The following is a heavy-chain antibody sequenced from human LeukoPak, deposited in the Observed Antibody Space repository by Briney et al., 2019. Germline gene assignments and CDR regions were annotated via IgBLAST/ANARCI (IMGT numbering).Heavy chain of an antibody. D-gene: IGHD5-12*01. J-gene: IGHJ6*03. V-gene: IGHV3-23*01. CDR2: VSVSGGST. CDR1: GFTFSTYA. Sequence: GGSLRLSCAASGFTFSTYAMSWVRQAPGKGLEWISVVSVSGGSTDYADSVKGRFTISRDSSKNTLYLQMKSLRAEDTAVYYCAKGGGYEAQYYYYYLDVWGKGTTVTISS. CDR3: AKGGGYEAQYYYYYLDV.